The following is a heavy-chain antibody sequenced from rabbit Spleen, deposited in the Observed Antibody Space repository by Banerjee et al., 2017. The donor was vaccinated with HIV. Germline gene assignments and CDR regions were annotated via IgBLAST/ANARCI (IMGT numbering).Heavy chain of an antibody. CDR2: IDAGSSAFT. D-gene: IGHD1-1*01. J-gene: IGHJ6*01. CDR1: GVSFGISDY. CDR3: ARDTSSSFSSYGMDL. Sequence: QEQVEESGGGLVKPGGTLTLTCKASGVSFGISDYMCWVRQAPGKGLEWIACIDAGSSAFTYHASWAKGRFTISKTSSTTVTLQASSLTAADTATYFCARDTSSSFSSYGMDLWGPGTLVTVS. V-gene: IGHV1S45*01.